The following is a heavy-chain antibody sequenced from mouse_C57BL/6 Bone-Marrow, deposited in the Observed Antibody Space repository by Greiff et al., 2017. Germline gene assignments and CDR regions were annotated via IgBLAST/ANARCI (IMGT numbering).Heavy chain of an antibody. J-gene: IGHJ2*01. Sequence: EVMLVESGGGLVKPGGSLKLSCAASGFTFSDYGMHWVRQAPEKGLEWVAYISSGSSTIYYADTVQGRFTISRDNAKNTLFLQMTSLRSEDTAMYYCASFFFDYWGQGTTLTVSS. CDR3: ASFFFDY. CDR2: ISSGSSTI. V-gene: IGHV5-17*01. CDR1: GFTFSDYG.